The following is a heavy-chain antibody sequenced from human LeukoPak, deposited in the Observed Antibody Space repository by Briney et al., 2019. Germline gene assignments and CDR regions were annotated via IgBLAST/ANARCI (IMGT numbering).Heavy chain of an antibody. CDR1: GFTFSSYS. Sequence: PGGSLRLSCAASGFTFSSYSMNWVRQAPGKGLEWVANIKQDGSENYYVDSVKGRFTISRDNAKNSLYLQMNSLRAEDTAVYYCARGIRGPAGVWRSYYGMDVWGQGTTVTVSS. V-gene: IGHV3-7*01. J-gene: IGHJ6*02. CDR3: ARGIRGPAGVWRSYYGMDV. CDR2: IKQDGSEN. D-gene: IGHD3-10*01.